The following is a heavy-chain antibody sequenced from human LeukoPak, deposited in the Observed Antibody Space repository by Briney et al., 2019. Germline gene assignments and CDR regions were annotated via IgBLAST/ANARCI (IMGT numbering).Heavy chain of an antibody. V-gene: IGHV3-20*04. CDR1: GFTFDDYG. Sequence: GGSLRLSCAASGFTFDDYGLSWVRQAPGKGLEWVSTINWNGGSTGYADSVKGRFTISRDNAKNSLYLQMNSLRAEDTAVYYCAASTVVTYYFDYWGQGTLVTVSS. CDR2: INWNGGST. J-gene: IGHJ4*02. D-gene: IGHD4-23*01. CDR3: AASTVVTYYFDY.